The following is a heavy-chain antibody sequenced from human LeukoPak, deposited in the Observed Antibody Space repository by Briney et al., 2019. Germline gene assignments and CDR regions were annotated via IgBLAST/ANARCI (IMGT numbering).Heavy chain of an antibody. Sequence: SQTLSLTCTVSGGSISSGGYYWSWIRQHPGKGLGWIGYIYYSGSTYYNPSLKSRVTISVDTSKNQFSLKLSSVTAADTAVYYCARVVYGDYTEALDYWGQGTLVTVSS. V-gene: IGHV4-31*03. J-gene: IGHJ4*02. CDR1: GGSISSGGYY. CDR2: IYYSGST. CDR3: ARVVYGDYTEALDY. D-gene: IGHD4-17*01.